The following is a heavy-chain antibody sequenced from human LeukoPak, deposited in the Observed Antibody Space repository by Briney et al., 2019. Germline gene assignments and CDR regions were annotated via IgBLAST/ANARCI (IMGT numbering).Heavy chain of an antibody. Sequence: GASVKVSCKASGYTFTSYAMHWVRQAPGQRLEWMGWINAGNGNTKYSQKFQGRVTITRDTSASTAYMELSSLRSEDTAVYYCARDRVEDDFWSGVHYYYMDVWGKGTTVTVSS. J-gene: IGHJ6*03. CDR3: ARDRVEDDFWSGVHYYYMDV. V-gene: IGHV1-3*01. D-gene: IGHD3-3*01. CDR2: INAGNGNT. CDR1: GYTFTSYA.